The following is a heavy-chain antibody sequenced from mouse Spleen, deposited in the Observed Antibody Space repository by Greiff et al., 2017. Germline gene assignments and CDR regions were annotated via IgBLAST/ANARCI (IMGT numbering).Heavy chain of an antibody. J-gene: IGHJ1*03. D-gene: IGHD1-1*01. CDR2: IYPRDGSI. Sequence: VQLQQSDAELVKPGASVKISCKVSGYTFTDHTIHWMKQRPEQGLEWIGYIYPRDGSIKFNEKFKGKATLTADKSSDTYMQLNSLTSEDSAVYFCARGDYYGSNYWYFDVWGTGTTVAVSS. CDR1: GYTFTDHT. CDR3: ARGDYYGSNYWYFDV. V-gene: IGHV1-78*01.